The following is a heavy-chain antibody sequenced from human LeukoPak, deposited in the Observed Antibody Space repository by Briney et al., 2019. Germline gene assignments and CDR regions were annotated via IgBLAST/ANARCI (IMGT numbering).Heavy chain of an antibody. CDR1: GFIFSNYA. J-gene: IGHJ4*01. CDR3: AKGIYSSGWSYFDY. V-gene: IGHV3-23*01. Sequence: AGGSLRLSCAASGFIFSNYAMTWVRQAPGKGLEWVSTLSCSGITTYYADSVKGRFTISRDNSKNTLYLQMNSLRAEDTAVYYCAKGIYSSGWSYFDYWGHGTLVTVSS. CDR2: LSCSGITT. D-gene: IGHD6-19*01.